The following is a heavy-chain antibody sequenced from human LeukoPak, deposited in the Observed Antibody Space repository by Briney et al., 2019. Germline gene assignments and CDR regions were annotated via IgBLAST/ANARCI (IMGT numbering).Heavy chain of an antibody. CDR3: AREYRHQPD. D-gene: IGHD5-12*01. Sequence: ASVTVSCKASGYTFTSYDINWLRQASGQGLEWMGWMNPNSGNTGYAQKFQGRFTMTWDTSITTAYMELSSLRSEDTAVYYCAREYRHQPDWGQGTQVTVSS. CDR1: GYTFTSYD. V-gene: IGHV1-8*01. J-gene: IGHJ4*02. CDR2: MNPNSGNT.